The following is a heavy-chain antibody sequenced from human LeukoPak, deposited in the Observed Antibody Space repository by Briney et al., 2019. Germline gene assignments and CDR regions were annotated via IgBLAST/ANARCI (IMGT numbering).Heavy chain of an antibody. CDR2: IYYSGST. CDR3: ATSRGLEYFDL. CDR1: GGSITSSSYY. D-gene: IGHD2-15*01. J-gene: IGHJ2*01. Sequence: SEALSLTCTVSGGSITSSSYYWGWIRQPPGKGLEWIGSIYYSGSTYYNPSLKSRVTISVDTSKNQFSLKLSSVTAADTAVYYCATSRGLEYFDLWGRGTLVTVSS. V-gene: IGHV4-39*07.